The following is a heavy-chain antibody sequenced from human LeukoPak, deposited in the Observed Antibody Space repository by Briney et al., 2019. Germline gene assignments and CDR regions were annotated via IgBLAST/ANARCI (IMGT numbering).Heavy chain of an antibody. CDR2: INPNSGGT. D-gene: IGHD6-13*01. CDR3: ARGGPFRQQLVHGASYYFDY. Sequence: GASVKVSCKASGGTFSSYAISWVRQAPGQGLEWMGWINPNSGGTNYAQKFQGRVTMTRDTSISTAYMELSRLRSDDTAVYYCARGGPFRQQLVHGASYYFDYWGQGTLVTVSS. V-gene: IGHV1-2*02. J-gene: IGHJ4*02. CDR1: GGTFSSYA.